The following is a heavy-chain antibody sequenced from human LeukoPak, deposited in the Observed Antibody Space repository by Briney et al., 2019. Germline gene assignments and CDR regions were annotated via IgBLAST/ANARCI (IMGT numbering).Heavy chain of an antibody. Sequence: GGSLRLSCAPSGFTFSSYSMNWVRQAPGKGLEWVSSISSSSSYIYYADSVKGRFTISRDNAKNSLYLQMNSLRAEDTAVYYCASGDSSGYFFGYWGQGALVTVSS. CDR2: ISSSSSYI. J-gene: IGHJ4*02. V-gene: IGHV3-21*01. CDR1: GFTFSSYS. D-gene: IGHD3-22*01. CDR3: ASGDSSGYFFGY.